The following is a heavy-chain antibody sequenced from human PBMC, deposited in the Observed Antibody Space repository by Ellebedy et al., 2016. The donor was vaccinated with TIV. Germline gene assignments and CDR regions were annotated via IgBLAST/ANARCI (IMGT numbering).Heavy chain of an antibody. V-gene: IGHV4-39*01. Sequence: MPSETLSLTCTVSGGSISSSSYYWGWIRQPPGKGLEWIGSIYYSGSTYYNPSLKSRVTISVDTSKNQFSLKLSSVTAADTAVYYCARRGAPSTNWFDPWGQGTLVTVSS. CDR1: GGSISSSSYY. J-gene: IGHJ5*02. D-gene: IGHD1-26*01. CDR2: IYYSGST. CDR3: ARRGAPSTNWFDP.